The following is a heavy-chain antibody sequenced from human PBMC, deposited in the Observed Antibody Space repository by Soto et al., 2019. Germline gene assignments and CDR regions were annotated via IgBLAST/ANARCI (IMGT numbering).Heavy chain of an antibody. Sequence: PSETLSLTCAVYGGSFSGYYWSWIRQPPGKGLEWIGEINHSGSTNYNPSLKSRVTISVDTSKNQFSLKLSSVTAADTAVYYCARVGGSSWYGYYYYGMEVWGQGTTVTVSS. D-gene: IGHD6-13*01. J-gene: IGHJ6*02. CDR2: INHSGST. CDR3: ARVGGSSWYGYYYYGMEV. V-gene: IGHV4-34*01. CDR1: GGSFSGYY.